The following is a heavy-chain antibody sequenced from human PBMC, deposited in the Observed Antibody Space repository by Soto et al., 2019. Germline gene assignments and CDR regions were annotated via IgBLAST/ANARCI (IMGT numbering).Heavy chain of an antibody. D-gene: IGHD4-17*01. V-gene: IGHV3-21*01. CDR3: ARSRLRWAFDY. CDR2: ISSSSSYI. J-gene: IGHJ4*02. Sequence: EVQLVESGGGLVKPGGSLRLSCAASGFTFSSYSMNWVRQAPGKGLEWVSSISSSSSYIYYADSVKGRLTISRDNAKNSLYLQINSLRAEDTAVYYCARSRLRWAFDYWGQGTLVTVSS. CDR1: GFTFSSYS.